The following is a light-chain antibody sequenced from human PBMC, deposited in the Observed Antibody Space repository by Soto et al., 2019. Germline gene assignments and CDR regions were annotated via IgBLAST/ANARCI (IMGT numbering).Light chain of an antibody. CDR3: QQYNNYPRT. CDR1: ESIRTW. CDR2: DAS. V-gene: IGKV1-5*01. J-gene: IGKJ1*01. Sequence: DIQMTQSPSTLSASIGDRVTITCRASESIRTWLAWYQHKPGKAPKFLIYDASTLESGVPSRFSGRGSGTEFTLTISSLQPDDFATYYCQQYNNYPRTFGQGTKVEIK.